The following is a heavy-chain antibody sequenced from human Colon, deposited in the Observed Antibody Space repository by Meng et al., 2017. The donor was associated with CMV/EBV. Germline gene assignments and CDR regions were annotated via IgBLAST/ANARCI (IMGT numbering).Heavy chain of an antibody. D-gene: IGHD7-27*01. CDR3: VRGNWVSDF. Sequence: QVQLQQWGAEVLKPSETLSLTHTVSADSFTGYHWTWIRQPPGKGPEWIGEINYRGSIHYNPSLESRVTISLDMSTNQLSLKLNSVTAADTAVYYCVRGNWVSDFWGQGTLVTVPS. CDR1: ADSFTGYH. J-gene: IGHJ4*02. CDR2: INYRGSI. V-gene: IGHV4-34*01.